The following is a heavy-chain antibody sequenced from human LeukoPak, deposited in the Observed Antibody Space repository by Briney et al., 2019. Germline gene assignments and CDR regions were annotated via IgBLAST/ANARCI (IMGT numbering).Heavy chain of an antibody. CDR3: ARGGSYFVH. CDR1: GFSFRTYE. D-gene: IGHD3-16*01. CDR2: ISTSGSTI. J-gene: IGHJ4*02. V-gene: IGHV3-48*03. Sequence: GGSLRLSCAASGFSFRTYEMTWVRQAPGKGLEWVSHISTSGSTINYADSVKGRFTISRDNAKSSLYLQMNSLRAEDTAVYYCARGGSYFVHWGQGTLVTVSS.